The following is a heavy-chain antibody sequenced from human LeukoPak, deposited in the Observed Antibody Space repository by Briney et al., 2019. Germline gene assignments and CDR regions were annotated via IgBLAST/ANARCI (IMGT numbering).Heavy chain of an antibody. V-gene: IGHV3-9*01. CDR1: GFTFDDYA. D-gene: IGHD3-10*01. J-gene: IGHJ4*02. Sequence: PGGSLRLSCAASGFTFDDYAMHWVRQAPGKGLEWVSGISWNSGSIGYADSVKGRFTISRDNAKNSLYLQMNSLRAEDTALYYCAKDGAGLYGSGSYFDYWGQGTLVTVSS. CDR3: AKDGAGLYGSGSYFDY. CDR2: ISWNSGSI.